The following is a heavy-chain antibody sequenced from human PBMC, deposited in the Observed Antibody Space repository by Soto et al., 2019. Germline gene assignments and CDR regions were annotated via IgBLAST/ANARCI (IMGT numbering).Heavy chain of an antibody. CDR2: LSGGGSNT. Sequence: EVQLLESGGGLVQPGGSLRLSCAASGFSFSTYSMSWVRQTPGKGLAWVSGLSGGGSNTFYADSVQGRFTNSVDNSKNTVYLQMNSRRVEDTAVYYCSKWDGYGDVWGQGTVVTVSS. V-gene: IGHV3-23*01. CDR3: SKWDGYGDV. CDR1: GFSFSTYS. J-gene: IGHJ4*02. D-gene: IGHD4-17*01.